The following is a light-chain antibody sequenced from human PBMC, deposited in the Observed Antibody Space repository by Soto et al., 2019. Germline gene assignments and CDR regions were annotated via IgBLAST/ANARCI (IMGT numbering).Light chain of an antibody. Sequence: DIQMSLSPSTLSASIGDRVTITCRASQSISSRLAWYQQTSGKAPKLLIYGASTLESGVPSRFSGSGSGTEFTLTISSLQPDDFATYYCQQYNTYPALTFGGGTKVDI. V-gene: IGKV1-5*01. J-gene: IGKJ4*01. CDR3: QQYNTYPALT. CDR1: QSISSR. CDR2: GAS.